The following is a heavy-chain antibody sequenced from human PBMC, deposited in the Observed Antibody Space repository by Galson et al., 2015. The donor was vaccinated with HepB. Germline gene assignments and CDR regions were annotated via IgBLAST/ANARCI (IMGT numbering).Heavy chain of an antibody. Sequence: ETLSLTCTVSGGSISSSSYYWGWIRQPPGKGLEWIGSIYYSGSTYYNPSLKSRVTISVDTSKNQFSLKLSSVTAADTAVYYCARGTGGRIVGDDYWGQGTLVTVSS. CDR1: GGSISSSSYY. CDR3: ARGTGGRIVGDDY. J-gene: IGHJ4*02. CDR2: IYYSGST. V-gene: IGHV4-39*01. D-gene: IGHD2-21*01.